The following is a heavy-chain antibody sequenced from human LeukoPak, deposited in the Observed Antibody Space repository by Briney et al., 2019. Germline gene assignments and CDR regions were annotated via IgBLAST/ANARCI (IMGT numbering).Heavy chain of an antibody. Sequence: GGSLRLSCAASGFTFSSYAMHWVRQAPGKGLEYVSTISTNGGRTYYADSVKGRFTISRDNSKNTVYLQMGSLRAEDMAVYYCARERRGDDAFDIWGQGTMVTVSS. CDR2: ISTNGGRT. J-gene: IGHJ3*02. D-gene: IGHD3-16*01. CDR3: ARERRGDDAFDI. V-gene: IGHV3-64*02. CDR1: GFTFSSYA.